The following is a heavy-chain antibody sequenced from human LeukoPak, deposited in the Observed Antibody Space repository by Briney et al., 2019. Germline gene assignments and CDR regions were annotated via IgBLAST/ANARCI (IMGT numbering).Heavy chain of an antibody. Sequence: PGGSLRLSCAASGFTFSSYGMHWVRQAPGKGLEWVAVIWYGGSNKYYADSVKGRFTISRDNSKNTLYLQMNSLRPEDTAVYCCARADSSSGGFDYWGQGTLVTVSS. CDR1: GFTFSSYG. CDR2: IWYGGSNK. CDR3: ARADSSSGGFDY. D-gene: IGHD6-6*01. J-gene: IGHJ4*02. V-gene: IGHV3-33*08.